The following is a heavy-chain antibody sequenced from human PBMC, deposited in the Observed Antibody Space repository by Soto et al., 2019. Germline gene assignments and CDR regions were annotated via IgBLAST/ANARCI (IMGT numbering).Heavy chain of an antibody. Sequence: GGSLRLSCAASGFTVSSNYMSWVRQAPGKGLEWISVLYSGGGTYYADSVKGRFTISRDNSKNTLYLQMNSLRAEDTAVYYCAREGNYNSGDYWGRGTLVTVSS. CDR1: GFTVSSNY. V-gene: IGHV3-53*01. J-gene: IGHJ4*02. D-gene: IGHD1-1*01. CDR3: AREGNYNSGDY. CDR2: LYSGGGT.